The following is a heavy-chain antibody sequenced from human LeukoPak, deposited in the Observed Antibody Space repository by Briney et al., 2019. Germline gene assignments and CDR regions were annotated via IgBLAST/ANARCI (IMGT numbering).Heavy chain of an antibody. CDR2: INSDGSST. CDR1: GFTFSSYW. J-gene: IGHJ4*02. D-gene: IGHD3-3*01. V-gene: IGHV3-74*01. CDR3: ARVGGYYDFWSGSVLY. Sequence: PGGSLRLSCAASGFTFSSYWTHWVRQAPGKGLVWVSRINSDGSSTSYADSVKGRFTISRDNAKNTLYLQMNSLRAEDTAVYYCARVGGYYDFWSGSVLYWGQGTLVTVSS.